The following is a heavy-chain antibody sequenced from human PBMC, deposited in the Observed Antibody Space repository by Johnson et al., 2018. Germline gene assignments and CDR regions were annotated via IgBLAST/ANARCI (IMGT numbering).Heavy chain of an antibody. V-gene: IGHV3-30*03. CDR1: GFTFSSYG. CDR2: ISYDGSNK. D-gene: IGHD1-1*01. J-gene: IGHJ3*02. Sequence: QVQLVESGGGVVQPGRSLRLSCAASGFTFSSYGMHWVRQAPGKGLEWVAVISYDGSNKYYADSVKGRFTISRDNSKNTLYLQRNRRRAEDKAVYYCGRVNYHWNDVGAFDIWGQGTMVTVSS. CDR3: GRVNYHWNDVGAFDI.